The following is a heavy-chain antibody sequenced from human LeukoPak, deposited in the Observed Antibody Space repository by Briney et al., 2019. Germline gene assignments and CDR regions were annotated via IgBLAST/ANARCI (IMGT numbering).Heavy chain of an antibody. CDR3: TTDLSELDDSGYYAKYFHH. J-gene: IGHJ1*01. CDR1: GFTFSKVW. CDR2: IKSKTDGGTI. V-gene: IGHV3-15*01. Sequence: PGGSLRLSCAASGFTFSKVWMSWVRQAPGKGLEWVGRIKSKTDGGTIDYAAPVKRRFTISRDDSKLTLFLQINSLKTEDTAVYYCTTDLSELDDSGYYAKYFHHWGQGTLVSVSS. D-gene: IGHD3-22*01.